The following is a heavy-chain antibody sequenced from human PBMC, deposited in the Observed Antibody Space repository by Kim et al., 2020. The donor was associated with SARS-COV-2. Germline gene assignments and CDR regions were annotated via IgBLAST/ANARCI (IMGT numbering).Heavy chain of an antibody. V-gene: IGHV3-74*01. D-gene: IGHD3-22*01. CDR2: IKSDGSNP. CDR3: YYYGSGGRY. J-gene: IGHJ4*02. Sequence: GGSLRLSCSASDFTFSSSWMHWVRRGPGKGLVWVSRIKSDGSNPKYADSVKGRFTISRDDAKNTLYLQMDSLRAEDTAIYFCYYYGSGGRYWGQGIRVTVSS. CDR1: DFTFSSSW.